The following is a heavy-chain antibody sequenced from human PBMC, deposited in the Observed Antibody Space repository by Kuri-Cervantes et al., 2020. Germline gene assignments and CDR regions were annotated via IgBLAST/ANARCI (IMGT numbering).Heavy chain of an antibody. V-gene: IGHV4-38-2*01. CDR1: GYSISSGYY. J-gene: IGHJ4*02. Sequence: SETLSLTCAVSGYSISSGYYWGWIRQPPGKGLEWIGSIYHSGSTYYNPSLKSRVTISVDTSKNQFSLKLSSVTAADTAVYYCARVSPGSGFDYWGQGTLVTVSS. CDR3: ARVSPGSGFDY. CDR2: IYHSGST. D-gene: IGHD2-15*01.